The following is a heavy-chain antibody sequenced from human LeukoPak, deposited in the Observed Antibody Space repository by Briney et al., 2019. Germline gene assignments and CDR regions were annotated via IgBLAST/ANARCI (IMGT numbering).Heavy chain of an antibody. D-gene: IGHD5-18*01. CDR1: GGTFSSYA. CDR3: ARGRGDTSMATCFDY. J-gene: IGHJ4*02. CDR2: IIPIFDTA. Sequence: SVKVSCKASGGTFSSYAISWVRQAPGQGLEWMGGIIPIFDTANYAQKFQGRVTITADESTSTAYMELSSLRSEDTAVYYCARGRGDTSMATCFDYWGQGTLVTVSS. V-gene: IGHV1-69*01.